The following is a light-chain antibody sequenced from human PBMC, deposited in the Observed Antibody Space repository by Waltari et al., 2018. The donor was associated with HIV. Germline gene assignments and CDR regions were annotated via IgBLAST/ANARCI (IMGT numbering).Light chain of an antibody. Sequence: DIQMTQSPSSLSASVGDRVNITCQASQDISTYLNWYQQKPGKAPKLLIYDASDLETGVPSRFSGSGSGTDFTFTISSLQPADIATYYCQQYDNVPVTFGPGTTVEIK. V-gene: IGKV1-33*01. CDR2: DAS. CDR3: QQYDNVPVT. CDR1: QDISTY. J-gene: IGKJ3*01.